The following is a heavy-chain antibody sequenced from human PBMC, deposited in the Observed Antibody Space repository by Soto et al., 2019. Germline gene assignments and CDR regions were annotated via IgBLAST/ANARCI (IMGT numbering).Heavy chain of an antibody. CDR3: ARPSGSYYSYWFDP. D-gene: IGHD1-26*01. CDR1: GGSISSSSYY. J-gene: IGHJ5*02. Sequence: SETLSLTCTVSGGSISSSSYYWGWIRQPPGKGLEWIGSIYYSGSTYYNPSLKSRVTISVDTSKNQFSLKLSSVTAADTAVYYCARPSGSYYSYWFDPWGQGTLVTVSS. CDR2: IYYSGST. V-gene: IGHV4-39*01.